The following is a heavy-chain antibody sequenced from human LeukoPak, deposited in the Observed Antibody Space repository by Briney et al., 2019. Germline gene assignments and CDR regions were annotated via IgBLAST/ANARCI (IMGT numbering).Heavy chain of an antibody. J-gene: IGHJ6*02. V-gene: IGHV4-59*08. CDR1: GGSISSYY. D-gene: IGHD6-13*01. CDR3: ARQGIAAAGTDYYYGMDV. CDR2: IYYSGST. Sequence: PSETLSLTCTGSGGSISSYYWSWIRQPPGKGLEWIGYIYYSGSTNYNPSLKSRVTISVDTSKNPFSLKLSSVTAADTAVYYCARQGIAAAGTDYYYGMDVWGQGTTVTVSS.